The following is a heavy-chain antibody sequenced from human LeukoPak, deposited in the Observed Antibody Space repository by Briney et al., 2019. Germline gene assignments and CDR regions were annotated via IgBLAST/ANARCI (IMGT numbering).Heavy chain of an antibody. V-gene: IGHV3-23*01. CDR1: GFTFSSYA. CDR2: ISRSGENT. CDR3: ARDSPGVSPYDFWSGYPNYMDV. D-gene: IGHD3-3*01. Sequence: GGSLRLSCAASGFTFSSYAMSWVRQAPGKGLEWVSAISRSGENTYYADSVKGRFTISRDNSNNTLYLQMNSLRAEDTAVYYCARDSPGVSPYDFWSGYPNYMDVWGKGTTVTVSS. J-gene: IGHJ6*03.